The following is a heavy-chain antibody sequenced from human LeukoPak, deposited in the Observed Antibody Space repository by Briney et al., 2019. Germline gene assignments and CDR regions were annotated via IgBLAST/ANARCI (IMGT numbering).Heavy chain of an antibody. CDR1: GFTFSSYE. Sequence: GGSLRLSCAASGFTFSSYEMNWVRQAPGKGLEWVAVISYDGSNKYYADSVKGRFTISRDNSKNTLYLQMNSLRAEDTAVYYCARDLVRGVNYYYYGMDVWGQGTTVTVSS. V-gene: IGHV3-30-3*01. CDR2: ISYDGSNK. J-gene: IGHJ6*02. D-gene: IGHD3-10*01. CDR3: ARDLVRGVNYYYYGMDV.